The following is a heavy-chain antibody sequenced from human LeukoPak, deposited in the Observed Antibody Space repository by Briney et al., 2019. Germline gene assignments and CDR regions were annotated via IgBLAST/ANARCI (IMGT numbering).Heavy chain of an antibody. J-gene: IGHJ4*02. Sequence: PSETLSLTCAVYGESMIGHYWTWIRQPPGKRLEWIGEIHRSGGTNPNPSLKNRLTMSIDMSKNQFSLKLKSVTAADTAVYYCARATASGSGRAYDHWAQGNLVPVSS. CDR2: IHRSGGT. D-gene: IGHD3-10*01. V-gene: IGHV4-34*01. CDR1: GESMIGHY. CDR3: ARATASGSGRAYDH.